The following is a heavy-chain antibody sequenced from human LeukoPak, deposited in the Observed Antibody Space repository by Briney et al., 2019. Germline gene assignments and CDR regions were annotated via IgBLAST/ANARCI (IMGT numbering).Heavy chain of an antibody. V-gene: IGHV3-23*01. CDR1: GFTFDDYG. J-gene: IGHJ4*02. CDR2: ISGSGGST. D-gene: IGHD4-17*01. Sequence: GGSLRLSCAASGFTFDDYGMSWVRQAPGKGLEWVSAISGSGGSTYYADSVKGRFTISRDNSKNTLYLQMNSLRAEDTAVYYCANADYGDPFDYWGQGTLVTVSS. CDR3: ANADYGDPFDY.